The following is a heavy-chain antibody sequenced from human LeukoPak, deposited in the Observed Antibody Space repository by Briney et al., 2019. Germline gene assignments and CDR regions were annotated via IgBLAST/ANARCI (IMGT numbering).Heavy chain of an antibody. V-gene: IGHV3-64*01. CDR2: ISSSGDST. J-gene: IGHJ4*02. D-gene: IGHD4-23*01. Sequence: GGSLRLSCAASGFTFSSYAMHWGRQAPGKGLEYVSAISSSGDSTYYANSVRGRFTISRDTSKNTLYIQMGSLRAEDTAVYYCASSYGSNKNPFEYWGQGTLVTVSS. CDR3: ASSYGSNKNPFEY. CDR1: GFTFSSYA.